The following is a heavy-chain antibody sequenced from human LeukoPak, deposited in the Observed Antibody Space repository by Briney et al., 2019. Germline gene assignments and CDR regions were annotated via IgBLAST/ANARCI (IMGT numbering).Heavy chain of an antibody. CDR3: ARGVHDFWSGFYFDY. CDR2: IYSGGST. V-gene: IGHV3-66*02. CDR1: GFIVSSNY. J-gene: IGHJ4*02. Sequence: GGSLRLSCAASGFIVSSNYMSWVRQAPGKGLEWVSVIYSGGSTYYADAVKGRFTISRDKSKNTLFLQMNSLRAEDTAVYYCARGVHDFWSGFYFDYWGQGTLVTVSS. D-gene: IGHD3-3*01.